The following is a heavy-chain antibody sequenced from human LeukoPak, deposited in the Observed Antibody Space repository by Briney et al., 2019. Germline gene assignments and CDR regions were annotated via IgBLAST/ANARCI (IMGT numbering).Heavy chain of an antibody. J-gene: IGHJ4*02. D-gene: IGHD3-16*01. CDR2: ISYDGSNK. CDR1: GFTFSSYA. V-gene: IGHV3-30*04. Sequence: PGGSLRLSCAASGFTFSSYAMHWVRQAPGKGLEWVAVISYDGSNKYYADSVKGRFTISRDDSKNTLYLQMHSLRSEDTAVYYCMKGVYDWDGLYSLDCWGQGTLLTVSS. CDR3: MKGVYDWDGLYSLDC.